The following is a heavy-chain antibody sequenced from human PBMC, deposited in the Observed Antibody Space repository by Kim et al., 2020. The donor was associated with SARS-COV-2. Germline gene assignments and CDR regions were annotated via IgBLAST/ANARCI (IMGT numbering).Heavy chain of an antibody. V-gene: IGHV4-59*08. D-gene: IGHD2-15*01. CDR3: ARHSGNRGAADY. J-gene: IGHJ4*02. Sequence: YDPSLKSRVTISLDTSKSQFSLKLSSVTAADTDVYYCARHSGNRGAADYWGQGTLVTVSS.